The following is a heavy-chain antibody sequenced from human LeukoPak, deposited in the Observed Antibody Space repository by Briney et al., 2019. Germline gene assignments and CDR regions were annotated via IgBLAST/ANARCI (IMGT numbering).Heavy chain of an antibody. CDR1: GFTFNRYA. V-gene: IGHV3-23*01. Sequence: GGSLRLSCAASGFTFNRYAMGWVRQAPGKGLEWASIISGSGASTYYADSVKGRSTISRDNSKNTLFLQMNSLRGEDTALYYCAKPYSGSYYGAFDIWGQGTMVTVSS. CDR3: AKPYSGSYYGAFDI. CDR2: ISGSGAST. D-gene: IGHD1-26*01. J-gene: IGHJ3*02.